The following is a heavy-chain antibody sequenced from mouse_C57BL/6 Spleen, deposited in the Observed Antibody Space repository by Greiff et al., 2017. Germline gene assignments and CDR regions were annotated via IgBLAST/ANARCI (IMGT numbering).Heavy chain of an antibody. V-gene: IGHV1-15*01. CDR2: IDPETGGT. Sequence: QVQLQQSGAELVRPGASVTLSCKASGYTFTDYEMHWVKQTPVHGLEWIGAIDPETGGTAYNQKFKGKAMLTADKSSSTAYMELRSLTSEDSAVYYCTGGNYGFDYWGQGTTLTVSS. CDR1: GYTFTDYE. J-gene: IGHJ2*01. D-gene: IGHD2-1*01. CDR3: TGGNYGFDY.